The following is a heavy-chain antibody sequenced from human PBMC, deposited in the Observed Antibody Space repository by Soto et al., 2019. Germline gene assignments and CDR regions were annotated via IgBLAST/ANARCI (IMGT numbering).Heavy chain of an antibody. CDR2: IYYSGGT. CDR1: GGSISSGDYY. Sequence: QVQLQESGPGLVKPSQTLSLTCTVSGGSISSGDYYWSWIRQPPGKGLEWIGYIYYSGGTYYNPSLKSRVTISVDTTKNQFSRKLSSVTAADTAVYYCARDSGSGITYWVYWGQGTLVTVSS. V-gene: IGHV4-30-4*01. CDR3: ARDSGSGITYWVY. J-gene: IGHJ4*02. D-gene: IGHD3-10*01.